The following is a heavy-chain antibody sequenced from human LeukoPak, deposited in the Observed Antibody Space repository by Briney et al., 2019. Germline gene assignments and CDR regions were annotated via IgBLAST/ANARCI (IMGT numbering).Heavy chain of an antibody. CDR1: GYTLTELS. CDR2: FDPEDGET. CDR3: ATVSSLSGYDSGGVDY. Sequence: ASVKVSCKVSGYTLTELSMHWVRQAPGKGLEWMGGFDPEDGETIYAQKFQGRVTMTEDTSTDTAYMELSSLRSEDTAVYYCATVSSLSGYDSGGVDYWGQGTLVTVSS. J-gene: IGHJ4*02. V-gene: IGHV1-24*01. D-gene: IGHD5-12*01.